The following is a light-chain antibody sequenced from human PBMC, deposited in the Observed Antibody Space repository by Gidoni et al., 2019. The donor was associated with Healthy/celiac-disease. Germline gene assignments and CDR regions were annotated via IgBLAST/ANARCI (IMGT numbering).Light chain of an antibody. Sequence: SSELTQDRAVSVALGQTVRITCQGDSLRSYYASWYQQKPGQAPVLVIYGKNNRPSGIPDRFSGSSSGNTASLTITGAQAEDEADYYCNSRDSSGNHLGVVFGGGTKLTVL. CDR3: NSRDSSGNHLGVV. J-gene: IGLJ2*01. V-gene: IGLV3-19*01. CDR1: SLRSYY. CDR2: GKN.